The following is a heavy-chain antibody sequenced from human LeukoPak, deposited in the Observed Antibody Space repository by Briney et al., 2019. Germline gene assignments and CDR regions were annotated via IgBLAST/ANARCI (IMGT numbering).Heavy chain of an antibody. CDR2: INTNSGGT. Sequence: GASVKVSCKASGYTFIGYYIHWVRQAPGQGLEWMGWINTNSGGTNYAQEFQSRVTMTRDTSISTAYIERSRRRFDDTAVYYCARGAGWYAFDIWGQGTMVAVSS. CDR3: ARGAGWYAFDI. V-gene: IGHV1-2*02. CDR1: GYTFIGYY. J-gene: IGHJ3*02. D-gene: IGHD2-15*01.